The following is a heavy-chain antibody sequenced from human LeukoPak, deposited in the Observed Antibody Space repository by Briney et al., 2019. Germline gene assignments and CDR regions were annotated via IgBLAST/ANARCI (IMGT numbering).Heavy chain of an antibody. CDR3: ARADTAMVSDY. V-gene: IGHV4-61*02. CDR1: GGSISSDTYY. D-gene: IGHD5-18*01. J-gene: IGHJ4*02. CDR2: IYTSGST. Sequence: SQTLSLTCTVSGGSISSDTYYWSWIRQPAGKGLEWIGRIYTSGSTNYNSSLKSRVTISVDTSKNQFSLKLSSVTAADTAVYYCARADTAMVSDYWGQGTLVTVSS.